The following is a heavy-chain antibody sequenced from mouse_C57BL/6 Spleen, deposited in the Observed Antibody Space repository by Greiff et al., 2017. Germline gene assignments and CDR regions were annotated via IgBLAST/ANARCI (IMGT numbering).Heavy chain of an antibody. CDR2: ISSGGDYI. Sequence: EVQGVESGEGLVKPGGSLKLSCAASGFTFSSYAMSWVRQTPEKRLEWVAYISSGGDYIDYADTVKGRFTISRDNARNTLYLQMSSLKSEDTAMYYCTRDDGYSYYFDYWGQGTTLTVSS. J-gene: IGHJ2*01. D-gene: IGHD2-3*01. CDR1: GFTFSSYA. CDR3: TRDDGYSYYFDY. V-gene: IGHV5-9-1*02.